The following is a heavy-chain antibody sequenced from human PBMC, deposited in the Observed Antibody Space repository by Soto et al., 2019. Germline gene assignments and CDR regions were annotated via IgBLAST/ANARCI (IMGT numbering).Heavy chain of an antibody. CDR3: ARGDSSGYYSWFDP. CDR1: GCTFSSYA. D-gene: IGHD3-22*01. V-gene: IGHV1-69*13. CDR2: IIPIFGTA. Sequence: SVKVSCKASGCTFSSYAISWVRQAPGQGLEWMGGIIPIFGTANYAQKFQGRVTITADESTSTAYMELSSLRSEDTAVYYCARGDSSGYYSWFDPWGQGTLVTVSS. J-gene: IGHJ5*02.